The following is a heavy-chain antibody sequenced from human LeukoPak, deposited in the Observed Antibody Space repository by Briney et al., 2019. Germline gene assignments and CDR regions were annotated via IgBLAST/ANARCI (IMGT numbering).Heavy chain of an antibody. CDR2: IIPIFGTA. CDR1: GGTFSSYA. Sequence: SVKVSCKASGGTFSSYAISWVRQAPGQGLEWMGGIIPIFGTANYAQKFQGRVTITTDESTSTAYMELSSLRSEDTAAYYCASDSSSPRGVAWFDPWGQGTLVTVSS. D-gene: IGHD6-6*01. V-gene: IGHV1-69*05. CDR3: ASDSSSPRGVAWFDP. J-gene: IGHJ5*02.